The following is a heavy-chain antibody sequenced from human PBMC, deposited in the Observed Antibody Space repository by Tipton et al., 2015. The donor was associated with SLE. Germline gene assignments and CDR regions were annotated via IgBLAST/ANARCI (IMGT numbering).Heavy chain of an antibody. V-gene: IGHV4-61*02. CDR1: GGSISSGSYY. CDR3: ARVPDSSRRRFDP. D-gene: IGHD3-22*01. Sequence: TLSLTCAVSGGSISSGSYYWTWIRQPAGKGPEWIGRIYSRGSTNYNPSLMSRVTISLDTSKNQFSLGLSSVTAADTAVYYCARVPDSSRRRFDPWGQGTLVTVSS. J-gene: IGHJ5*02. CDR2: IYSRGST.